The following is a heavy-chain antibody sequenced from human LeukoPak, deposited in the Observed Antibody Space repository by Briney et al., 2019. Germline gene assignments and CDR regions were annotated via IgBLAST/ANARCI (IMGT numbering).Heavy chain of an antibody. CDR3: ARELGYCSSTSCTPSIDI. V-gene: IGHV1-69*13. D-gene: IGHD2-2*01. CDR1: GGTSSSYA. Sequence: ASVKVSCKASGGTSSSYAISWVRQAPGQGLEWMGGIIPIFGTANYAQKFQGRVTITADESTSTAYMELSSLRSEDTAVYYCARELGYCSSTSCTPSIDIWGQGTMVTVSS. J-gene: IGHJ3*02. CDR2: IIPIFGTA.